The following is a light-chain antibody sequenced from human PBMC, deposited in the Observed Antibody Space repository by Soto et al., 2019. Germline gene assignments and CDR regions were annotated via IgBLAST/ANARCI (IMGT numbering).Light chain of an antibody. V-gene: IGKV3-15*01. CDR3: HQYNNWPPYT. CDR1: QDVRTN. CDR2: GAS. Sequence: EVVMTQSPATLSVSPGERVTLSCWASQDVRTNIAWSQQRPGQAPRLRIHGASTRATAIPARFSGSGSGTEFTLTISSLQSEDFAVYYCHQYNNWPPYTFGLGTKVDIK. J-gene: IGKJ1*01.